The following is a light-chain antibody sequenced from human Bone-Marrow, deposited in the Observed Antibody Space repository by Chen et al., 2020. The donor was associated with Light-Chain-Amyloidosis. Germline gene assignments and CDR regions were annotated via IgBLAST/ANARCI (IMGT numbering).Light chain of an antibody. CDR2: DER. CDR1: NIGSTS. CDR3: QVWDRSSDRPV. J-gene: IGLJ3*02. V-gene: IGLV3-21*02. Sequence: SYGLTQPSSVSGAPGQTATIACGGNNIGSTSVDWDHPTPGQAPLLVVSDERARPSGITARLSGSNSGNTAHLTISGGEAGDEGGYYCQVWDRSSDRPVFGGGNKLTVL.